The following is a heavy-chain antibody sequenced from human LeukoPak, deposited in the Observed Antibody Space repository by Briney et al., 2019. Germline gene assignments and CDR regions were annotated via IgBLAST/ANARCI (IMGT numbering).Heavy chain of an antibody. CDR1: GFTFSNFG. V-gene: IGHV3-30*18. CDR2: ISYDGKDK. Sequence: PGRSLRLSCATSGFTFSNFGMNWVRQAPDKGLQWVAFISYDGKDKYYSDSVKGRITISRDNSKSTLYVQMDSLRTEDTAVYYCAKARGSGFQRGDAFDMWGQGTRVTVSS. J-gene: IGHJ3*02. CDR3: AKARGSGFQRGDAFDM. D-gene: IGHD6-19*01.